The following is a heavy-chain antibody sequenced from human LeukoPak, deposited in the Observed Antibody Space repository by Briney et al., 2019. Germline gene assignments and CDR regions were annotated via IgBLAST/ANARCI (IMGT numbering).Heavy chain of an antibody. Sequence: PSETLSLTCTVSGGSISSYYWSWIRQPAGEGLEWIGRIYTSGSTNYNPSLKRRVTMSVDTSKNQFSLKLSCVTSAATTVSYFARVPGFGGTVYYYYGMDLWDQGTTVSVSS. CDR1: GGSISSYY. J-gene: IGHJ6*02. CDR2: IYTSGST. D-gene: IGHD3-10*01. V-gene: IGHV4-4*07. CDR3: ARVPGFGGTVYYYYGMDL.